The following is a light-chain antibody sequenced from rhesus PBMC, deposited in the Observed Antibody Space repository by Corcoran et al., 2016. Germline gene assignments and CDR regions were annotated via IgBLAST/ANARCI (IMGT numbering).Light chain of an antibody. Sequence: DIQMTQSPSSLSASVGDKVTITCRASQDTNNGLAWYQQKPGKAPQLLIYSTSTLESGVPSRFSGSGSGTDYILTLTPLQPEDFATYYCPRGYNTPWAFGQGTKVEIK. V-gene: IGKV1-18*01. CDR3: PRGYNTPWA. J-gene: IGKJ1*01. CDR1: QDTNNG. CDR2: STS.